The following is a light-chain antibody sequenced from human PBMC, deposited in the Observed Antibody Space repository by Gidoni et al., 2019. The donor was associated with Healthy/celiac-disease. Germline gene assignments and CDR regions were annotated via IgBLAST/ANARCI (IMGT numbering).Light chain of an antibody. CDR1: SSNIGAGYD. Sequence: QSVLTQPPFVSRAPGPRVTISCTGRSSNIGAGYDVHWYQQRPGTAPKLLIYGNSNRRSGVPDRCSGSRSGTSAYLAITGVQDEDEADYNCQSYDSSLSVVFGGGTKLTVL. V-gene: IGLV1-40*01. CDR2: GNS. J-gene: IGLJ2*01. CDR3: QSYDSSLSVV.